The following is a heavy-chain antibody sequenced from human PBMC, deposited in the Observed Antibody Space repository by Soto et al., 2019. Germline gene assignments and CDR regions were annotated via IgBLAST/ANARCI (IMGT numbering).Heavy chain of an antibody. Sequence: GGSLRLSCAASGFMFRSYAMHWVRQAAGKGLEWVAGIWYDGSTKYYGDSVKGRYSISRDNAKNMLDLQMNSLRAEETAVYYCARVASSSSWHIPNFDQWGQGTLVTISS. J-gene: IGHJ4*02. V-gene: IGHV3-33*01. CDR2: IWYDGSTK. CDR3: ARVASSSSWHIPNFDQ. D-gene: IGHD6-13*01. CDR1: GFMFRSYA.